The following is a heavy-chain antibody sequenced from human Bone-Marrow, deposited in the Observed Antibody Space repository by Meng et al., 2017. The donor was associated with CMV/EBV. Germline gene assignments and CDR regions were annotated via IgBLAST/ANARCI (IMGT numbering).Heavy chain of an antibody. J-gene: IGHJ4*02. D-gene: IGHD1-20*01. V-gene: IGHV1-2*02. CDR3: ARVSITGIDY. CDR2: INPNNGDT. Sequence: ASVKVSCKASGYTFTGSYFHWVRQAPGQGLEWMGWINPNNGDTSYAQKFQGRVTMTRDTSISTAYMELSRLRSDDTAVYYCARVSITGIDYWGQGTLVTVSS. CDR1: GYTFTGSY.